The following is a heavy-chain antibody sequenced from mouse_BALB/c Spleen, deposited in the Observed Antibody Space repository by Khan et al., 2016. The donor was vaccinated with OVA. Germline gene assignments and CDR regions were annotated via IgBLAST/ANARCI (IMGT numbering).Heavy chain of an antibody. CDR3: ARVGYNGTMDY. V-gene: IGHV9-3-1*01. J-gene: IGHJ4*01. CDR1: GYTFTIYG. Sequence: VQLVESGPELKKPGETVKISCKASGYTFTIYGMNWVRQAPGKGLKWMGWINTYTGEPTYADDFKGRFAISLETSASTAFLQINNLKNEDTATYFCARVGYNGTMDYWGQGTSVTVSS. CDR2: INTYTGEP. D-gene: IGHD2-14*01.